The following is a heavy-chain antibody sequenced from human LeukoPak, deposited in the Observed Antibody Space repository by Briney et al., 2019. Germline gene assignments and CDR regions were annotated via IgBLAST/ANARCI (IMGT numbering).Heavy chain of an antibody. CDR2: TYFGDSDT. Sequence: GESLKISCKGSGYSFTNYWIGWARQMPGKGLEWMGITYFGDSDTRYSPPFRGQVTISADKSISTAYLQWSSLKASDTAMYYCARYLPAFYGMDVWGQGTTVTVSS. D-gene: IGHD3-3*02. CDR1: GYSFTNYW. V-gene: IGHV5-51*01. J-gene: IGHJ6*02. CDR3: ARYLPAFYGMDV.